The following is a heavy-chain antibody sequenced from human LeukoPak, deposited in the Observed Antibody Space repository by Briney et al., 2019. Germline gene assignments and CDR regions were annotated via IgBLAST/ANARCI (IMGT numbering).Heavy chain of an antibody. Sequence: GASVKVSCKASGYTFTSYYMHWVRQAPGQGLEWMGIINPSGGSTSYAQKFQGRVTMTRDTSTSTVYMELSSLRSDDTAVYYCARVENCSGGSCYHLTDWGQGTLVTVSS. D-gene: IGHD2-15*01. V-gene: IGHV1-46*01. CDR3: ARVENCSGGSCYHLTD. J-gene: IGHJ4*02. CDR2: INPSGGST. CDR1: GYTFTSYY.